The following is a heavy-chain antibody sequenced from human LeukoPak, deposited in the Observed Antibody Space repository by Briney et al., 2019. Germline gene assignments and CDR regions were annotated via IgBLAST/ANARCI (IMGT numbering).Heavy chain of an antibody. D-gene: IGHD3-22*01. V-gene: IGHV3-53*01. CDR1: GFTVSIVY. CDR3: ARAQPYYYDSRGYSVPHD. J-gene: IGHJ4*02. Sequence: GGSLRLSCAASGFTVSIVYMSWVRQAPGKGLECVSLIYSVGTTYYADSVKGRFIISRDDSKNTLYLQMNSLRAEDTAVYYCARAQPYYYDSRGYSVPHDWGQGTLVTVSS. CDR2: IYSVGTT.